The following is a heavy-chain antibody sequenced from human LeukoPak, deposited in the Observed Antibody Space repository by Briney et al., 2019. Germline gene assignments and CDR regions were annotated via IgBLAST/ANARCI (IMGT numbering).Heavy chain of an antibody. V-gene: IGHV3-21*01. D-gene: IGHD3-10*01. J-gene: IGHJ6*02. CDR3: AREGITMARGVITPSFLGYGMDV. Sequence: GGSLRLSCAASGFTFSSYSMNWVRQAPGKGLEWVSSISSSSSYIYYADSVKGRFTISRDNAKNSLYLQMNSLRAEDTAVYYCAREGITMARGVITPSFLGYGMDVWGQGTTVTVSS. CDR1: GFTFSSYS. CDR2: ISSSSSYI.